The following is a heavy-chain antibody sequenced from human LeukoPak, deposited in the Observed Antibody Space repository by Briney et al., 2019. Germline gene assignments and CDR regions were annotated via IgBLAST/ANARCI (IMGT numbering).Heavy chain of an antibody. CDR3: ARAPRGWYASNYYYMDV. V-gene: IGHV4-34*01. D-gene: IGHD6-19*01. CDR1: GGSFSGYY. J-gene: IGHJ6*03. Sequence: SETLSLTCAVYGGSFSGYYWSWIRQPPGKGLEWIGEINHSGSTNYNPSLKSRLTISVDTSKNQFSLNLTSVTAADTAVYFCARAPRGWYASNYYYMDVWDKGTTVTVSS. CDR2: INHSGST.